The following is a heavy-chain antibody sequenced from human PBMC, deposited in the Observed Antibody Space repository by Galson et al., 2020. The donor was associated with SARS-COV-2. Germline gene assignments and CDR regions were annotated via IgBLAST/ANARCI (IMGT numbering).Heavy chain of an antibody. D-gene: IGHD6-13*01. CDR1: GFTVSSNY. Sequence: GGSLKLSCAASGFTVSSNYMSWVRQAPGKGLEWVSVIYSGGSTYYADSVKGRFTISRDNSKNPLYLQMNSLRAEDTAVYYCARPAAGNYYYGMDVWGQGTTVTVSS. J-gene: IGHJ6*02. CDR3: ARPAAGNYYYGMDV. V-gene: IGHV3-53*01. CDR2: IYSGGST.